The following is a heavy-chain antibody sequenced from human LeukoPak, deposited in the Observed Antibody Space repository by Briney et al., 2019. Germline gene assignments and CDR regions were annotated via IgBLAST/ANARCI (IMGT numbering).Heavy chain of an antibody. D-gene: IGHD1-26*01. V-gene: IGHV4-39*01. J-gene: IGHJ5*02. CDR1: GGSISFTSYY. Sequence: PSETLSLTCTVSGGSISFTSYYWGWIRQPPGKGLEWIGNIYYSGSTYYNPSLKSRVTISVDTSKNQFSLKLSSVTAADTAVYYCARPRIVGATWPAQENWFDPWGQGTLVTVSS. CDR3: ARPRIVGATWPAQENWFDP. CDR2: IYYSGST.